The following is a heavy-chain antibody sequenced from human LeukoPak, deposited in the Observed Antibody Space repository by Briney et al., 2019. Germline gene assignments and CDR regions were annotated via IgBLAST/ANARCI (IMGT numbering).Heavy chain of an antibody. CDR1: GFIVSSKY. CDR3: ARGLGVRGVMLFDY. CDR2: IYSNGNT. J-gene: IGHJ4*02. D-gene: IGHD3-10*01. V-gene: IGHV3-53*01. Sequence: GGSLRLSCAASGFIVSSKYMSWVRQAPGKGLEWVSGIYSNGNTYYADPVKGRFTISRDNSKSTLYLQMNSLRAEDTAVYYCARGLGVRGVMLFDYWGQGTLVTVSS.